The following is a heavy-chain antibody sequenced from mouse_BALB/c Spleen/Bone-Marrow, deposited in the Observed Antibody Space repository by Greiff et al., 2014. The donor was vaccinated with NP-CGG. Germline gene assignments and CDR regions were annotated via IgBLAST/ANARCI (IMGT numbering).Heavy chain of an antibody. D-gene: IGHD1-1*01. CDR3: ASYYYGSSSFAY. V-gene: IGHV14-3*02. J-gene: IGHJ3*01. CDR2: IDPANGNT. Sequence: VQLQQSGAELVKPGASVKLSCTASGFNIKDTYMHWVKQRPEQGLEWIGRIDPANGNTKYDPKFQGKATITADTSSNTAYLQLSSLTSEDTAVYYCASYYYGSSSFAYWGQWTLVTVSA. CDR1: GFNIKDTY.